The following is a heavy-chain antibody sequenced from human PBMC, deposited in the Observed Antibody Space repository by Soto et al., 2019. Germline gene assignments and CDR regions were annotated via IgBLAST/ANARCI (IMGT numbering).Heavy chain of an antibody. D-gene: IGHD1-1*01. Sequence: PGGSLRLSCVASGFTFSSYSMNWVRQAPGKGLEWVSSISSSSSYIYYADSVKGRFTISRDNAKNSLYLQMNSLRAEDTAVYYCARLEPHRLSAFDIWGQGTMVTVSS. CDR2: ISSSSSYI. CDR3: ARLEPHRLSAFDI. J-gene: IGHJ3*02. V-gene: IGHV3-21*01. CDR1: GFTFSSYS.